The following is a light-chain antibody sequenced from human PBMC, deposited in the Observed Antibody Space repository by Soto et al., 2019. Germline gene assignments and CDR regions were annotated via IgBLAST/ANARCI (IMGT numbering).Light chain of an antibody. CDR1: QGISSY. CDR3: QKYYSYPQT. CDR2: AAS. V-gene: IGKV1-8*01. J-gene: IGKJ1*01. Sequence: AIRMTQSPSSLSASTGDRVTITCRASQGISSYLAWYQQKPGKAPKLLIYAASTLQSGVPSRFSGSGSGTDFTRTISCLQSEDFATYYCQKYYSYPQTFGQGTKVEIK.